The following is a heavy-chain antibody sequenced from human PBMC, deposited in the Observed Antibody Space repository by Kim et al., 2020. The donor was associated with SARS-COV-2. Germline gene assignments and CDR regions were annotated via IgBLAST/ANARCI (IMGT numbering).Heavy chain of an antibody. V-gene: IGHV3-33*01. CDR3: ARESSGYPDY. CDR2: K. J-gene: IGHJ4*02. D-gene: IGHD3-22*01. Sequence: KYYADSVEGRFTVSRDYSNNSLYLQMNSLRAEDTALYYCARESSGYPDYWGQGTLVTVAS.